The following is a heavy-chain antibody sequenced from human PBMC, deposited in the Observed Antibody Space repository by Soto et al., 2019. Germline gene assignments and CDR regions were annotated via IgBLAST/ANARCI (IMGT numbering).Heavy chain of an antibody. J-gene: IGHJ5*02. D-gene: IGHD3-9*01. V-gene: IGHV4-31*03. Sequence: PSETLSLTCTVSGGSISSGGYYWSWIRQHPGKGLEWIGYIYYSGSTYYNPSLKSRVTISVDTSKNQFSLKLSSVTAADTAVYYCAGDLGYYDILTGPRGWFDPWGQGTLVTVSS. CDR2: IYYSGST. CDR3: AGDLGYYDILTGPRGWFDP. CDR1: GGSISSGGYY.